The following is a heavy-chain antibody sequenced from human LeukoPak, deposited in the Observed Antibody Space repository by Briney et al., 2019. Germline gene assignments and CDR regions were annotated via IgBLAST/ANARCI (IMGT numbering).Heavy chain of an antibody. J-gene: IGHJ4*02. Sequence: SETLSLTCAVSGGSVTSTNWWTWVRQPPGKGLEWIGEVHLDGRTNYNPSLKSRLIMSVDLPENHISLQLTSVTAADPAVYYCAREGGFYRPLDYSGQGTLVTVSS. V-gene: IGHV4-4*02. CDR1: GGSVTSTNW. D-gene: IGHD3-3*01. CDR3: AREGGFYRPLDY. CDR2: VHLDGRT.